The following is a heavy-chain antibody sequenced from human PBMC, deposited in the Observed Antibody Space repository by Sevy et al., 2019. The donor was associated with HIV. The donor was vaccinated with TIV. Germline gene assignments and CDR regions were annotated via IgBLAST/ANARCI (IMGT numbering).Heavy chain of an antibody. CDR1: GFTFSTYA. CDR3: AKGDSSFYGLDV. V-gene: IGHV3-23*01. CDR2: ISGSGGST. Sequence: GGSLRLSCAASGFTFSTYAMAWVRQAPGKGLEWDSGISGSGGSTYYADSVKGRFTISRDKSKNTLYLQMNSLRAEDTAVYYSAKGDSSFYGLDVWGQGTTVTVSS. D-gene: IGHD6-6*01. J-gene: IGHJ6*02.